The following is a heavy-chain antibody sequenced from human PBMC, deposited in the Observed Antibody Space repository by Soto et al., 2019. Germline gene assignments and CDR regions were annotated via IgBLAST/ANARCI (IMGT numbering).Heavy chain of an antibody. D-gene: IGHD5-18*01. CDR1: GGSISSYY. J-gene: IGHJ6*02. Sequence: SETLSLTCTVSGGSISSYYWSWIRQPPGKGLEWIGYIYYSGSTNYNPSLKSRVTISVDTSKNQFSLKLSSVTAADTAVYYCARERQLWSEDDYYYYGMDVWGQGTTVTVSS. CDR2: IYYSGST. V-gene: IGHV4-59*01. CDR3: ARERQLWSEDDYYYYGMDV.